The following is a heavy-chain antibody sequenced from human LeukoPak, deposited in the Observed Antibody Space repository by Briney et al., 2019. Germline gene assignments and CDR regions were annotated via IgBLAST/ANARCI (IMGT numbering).Heavy chain of an antibody. CDR2: IYPGDSDT. J-gene: IGHJ4*02. CDR1: GYSFTSYW. Sequence: GESLKISCKGSGYSFTSYWIGWVRQMPGKGLEWMGIIYPGDSDTRYSPSFQGQITISADKSISTAYLQWSSLKASDTAMYYCARHGGYGGNQKAHFDYWGQGTLVTVSS. D-gene: IGHD4-23*01. V-gene: IGHV5-51*01. CDR3: ARHGGYGGNQKAHFDY.